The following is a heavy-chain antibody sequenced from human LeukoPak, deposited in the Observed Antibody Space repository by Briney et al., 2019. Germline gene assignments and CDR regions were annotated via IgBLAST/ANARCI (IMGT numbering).Heavy chain of an antibody. J-gene: IGHJ6*02. CDR3: AKDMGCSSTSCYYYYGMDV. CDR2: ISWNSGSI. V-gene: IGHV3-9*01. D-gene: IGHD2-2*01. CDR1: GFTFDDYA. Sequence: GGSLRLSCAASGFTFDDYAMHWVRQAPGKGLEWVSGISWNSGSIGYADSVKGRFTISRDNAKNSLYLQMNSLRTEDTALYYCAKDMGCSSTSCYYYYGMDVWGQGTTVTVSS.